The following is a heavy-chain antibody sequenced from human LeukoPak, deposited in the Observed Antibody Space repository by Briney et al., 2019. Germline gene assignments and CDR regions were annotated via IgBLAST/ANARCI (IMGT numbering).Heavy chain of an antibody. V-gene: IGHV4-39*07. Sequence: SETLSLTCTVSGGSISSSSYYWGWIRQPPGKGLEWIGSIYYSGSTYYNPSLKSRVTMSVDTSKNQFSLKLSSVTAADTAVYYCARDSYYYDSSGYYWYYYYMDVWGKGTTVTISS. CDR2: IYYSGST. J-gene: IGHJ6*03. D-gene: IGHD3-22*01. CDR3: ARDSYYYDSSGYYWYYYYMDV. CDR1: GGSISSSSYY.